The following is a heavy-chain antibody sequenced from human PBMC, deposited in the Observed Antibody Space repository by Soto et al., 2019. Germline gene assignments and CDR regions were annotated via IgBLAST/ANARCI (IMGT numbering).Heavy chain of an antibody. J-gene: IGHJ2*01. CDR3: ARLVCSGGSCYSFPFADCYFDL. Sequence: QVQLVESGGGVVQPGRSLRLSGAASGFTFSSYAMHWVRQAPGKGLEWVAVISYDGSNKYYADSVKGRFTISRDNSKNTLYLQMNSLRAEDTAVYYCARLVCSGGSCYSFPFADCYFDLWGRGTLVTVSS. CDR2: ISYDGSNK. V-gene: IGHV3-30-3*01. D-gene: IGHD2-15*01. CDR1: GFTFSSYA.